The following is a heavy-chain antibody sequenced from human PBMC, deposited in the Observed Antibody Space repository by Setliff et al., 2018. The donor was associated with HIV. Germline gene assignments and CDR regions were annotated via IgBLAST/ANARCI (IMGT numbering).Heavy chain of an antibody. CDR3: ERWDRMVRGVICDYFDY. CDR2: IFHSGST. Sequence: PSETLSLTCTVSGYSISSGYYWGWIRQPPGKGLEWIGRIFHSGSTNYNPSLKSRVTISVDKSKNQFSLKLSSVTAADTAVYYCERWDRMVRGVICDYFDYWGQGTLVTVSS. CDR1: GYSISSGYY. V-gene: IGHV4-38-2*02. D-gene: IGHD3-10*01. J-gene: IGHJ4*02.